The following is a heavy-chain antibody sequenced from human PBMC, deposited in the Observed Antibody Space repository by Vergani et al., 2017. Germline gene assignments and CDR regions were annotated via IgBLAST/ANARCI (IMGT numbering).Heavy chain of an antibody. Sequence: QVQLQESGPGLVKPSETLSLTCTVSGGSISSYYWSWIRQPPGKGLEWIGYIYYSGSTNYNPSLKSRVTISVDTSKNQFSLKLSYVTAADTAVYYCARDSGTSRSIDYWGQGTLVTVSS. J-gene: IGHJ4*02. CDR3: ARDSGTSRSIDY. CDR2: IYYSGST. V-gene: IGHV4-59*01. CDR1: GGSISSYY. D-gene: IGHD1-1*01.